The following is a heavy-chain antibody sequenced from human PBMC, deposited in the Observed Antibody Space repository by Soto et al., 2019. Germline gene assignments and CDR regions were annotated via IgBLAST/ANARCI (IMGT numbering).Heavy chain of an antibody. CDR2: INHSGST. J-gene: IGHJ4*02. CDR3: ARGIGWFGELPISIDY. V-gene: IGHV4-34*01. D-gene: IGHD3-10*01. Sequence: SETLSLTCAVYGGSFSGYYWTWIRQPPGTGLEWIGEINHSGSTNYNPSLKSRVTISVDTSKNQFSLKLSSVTAADTAVYYCARGIGWFGELPISIDYWGQGTLVTVSS. CDR1: GGSFSGYY.